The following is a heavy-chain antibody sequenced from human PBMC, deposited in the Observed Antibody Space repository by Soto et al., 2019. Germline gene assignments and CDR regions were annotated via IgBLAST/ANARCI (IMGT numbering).Heavy chain of an antibody. CDR3: ATGRQFSGRTLAVS. CDR1: GFTFSSYG. Sequence: QVQLVESGGNVVQPGRSLRLSCAASGFTFSSYGMHWVRQAPGKGLEWVSLISSDGSITYYADSVKGRFTISRDNSKNTLFLRMSSLRAEDTAVYYCATGRQFSGRTLAVSWGQGTLVAVSS. V-gene: IGHV3-30*03. J-gene: IGHJ5*02. D-gene: IGHD1-26*01. CDR2: ISSDGSIT.